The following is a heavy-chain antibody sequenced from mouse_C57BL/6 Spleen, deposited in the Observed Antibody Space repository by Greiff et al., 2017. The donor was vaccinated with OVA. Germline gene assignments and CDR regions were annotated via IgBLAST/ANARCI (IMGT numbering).Heavy chain of an antibody. J-gene: IGHJ4*01. Sequence: QVQLKQSGAELVKPGASVKISCKASGYAFSSYWMNWVKQRPGKGLEWIGQIYPGDGDTNYNGKFKGKATLTADKSSSTAYMQLSSLTSEDSAVYFCATITTVTPLSMDYWGQGTSVTVSS. D-gene: IGHD1-1*01. V-gene: IGHV1-80*01. CDR1: GYAFSSYW. CDR3: ATITTVTPLSMDY. CDR2: IYPGDGDT.